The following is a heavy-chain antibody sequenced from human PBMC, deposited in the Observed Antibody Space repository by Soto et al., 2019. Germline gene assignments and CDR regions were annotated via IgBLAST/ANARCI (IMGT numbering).Heavy chain of an antibody. CDR3: ASRPVMEVAQYGNWFDP. CDR2: IIPFFGTT. V-gene: IGHV1-69*01. Sequence: QVHLVQSGAEVKKPGSSVKVSCKASGGAFSSYPINWVRQAPGQGLEWMGGIIPFFGTTHSAQKFQDRLTITAVESTSTTYMELSSLRSEDTAVYYCASRPVMEVAQYGNWFDPWGQGTLVTVSS. J-gene: IGHJ5*02. D-gene: IGHD2-15*01. CDR1: GGAFSSYP.